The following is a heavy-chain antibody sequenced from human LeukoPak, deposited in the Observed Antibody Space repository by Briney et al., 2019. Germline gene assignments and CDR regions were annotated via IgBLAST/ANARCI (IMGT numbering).Heavy chain of an antibody. CDR1: GGSISSYY. CDR2: IYSGGKT. D-gene: IGHD3-16*01. J-gene: IGHJ5*02. V-gene: IGHV4-4*07. CDR3: ARGSVITFGGVTQTGGNWFDP. Sequence: PSETLSLTCTVSGGSISSYYWSWIRQPAGKGLESIGRIYSGGKTNYNPSLKSRVTMSVDTSKKQFSLKLSSVAAADPAVYYCARGSVITFGGVTQTGGNWFDPWGQGTLVTVSS.